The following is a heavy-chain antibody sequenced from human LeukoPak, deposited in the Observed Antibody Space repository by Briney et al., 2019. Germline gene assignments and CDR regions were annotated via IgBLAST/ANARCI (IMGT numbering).Heavy chain of an antibody. CDR2: MNPNSGNT. CDR1: GYTFTSYD. Sequence: ASVKVSCKASGYTFTSYDINWVRQATGQGLEWMGWMNPNSGNTGYAQKFQGRVTMTRNTSISTAYMELSSLRAEDTAVYYCARGSGYYSGFDYWGQGTLVTVSS. CDR3: ARGSGYYSGFDY. V-gene: IGHV1-8*01. D-gene: IGHD3-22*01. J-gene: IGHJ4*02.